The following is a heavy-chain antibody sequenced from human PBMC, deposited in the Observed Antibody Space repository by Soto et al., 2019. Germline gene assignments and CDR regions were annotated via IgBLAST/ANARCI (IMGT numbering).Heavy chain of an antibody. CDR3: ARDAG. Sequence: QVQLVESGGGVVQPGRSLRRSCAASGFTFSSYAMHWVRQAPGKGLEWVAVISYDGSNKYYADSVKGRFTISRDNSKNTLYLQMNSLRAEDTAVYYCARDAGWGQGTLVIVSS. J-gene: IGHJ4*02. V-gene: IGHV3-30-3*01. CDR2: ISYDGSNK. CDR1: GFTFSSYA.